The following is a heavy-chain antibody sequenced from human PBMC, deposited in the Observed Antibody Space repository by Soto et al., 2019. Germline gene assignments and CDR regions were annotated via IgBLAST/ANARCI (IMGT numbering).Heavy chain of an antibody. D-gene: IGHD3-22*01. Sequence: GGSLRLSCAASGFTFSSYAMSWVRQAPGKRLEWVSAISGSGGSTYYADSVKGRFTISRDNSKNTLYLQMNSLRAEDTAVYYCAKDPRGGYYSDYWGQGTLVTVSS. CDR3: AKDPRGGYYSDY. CDR2: ISGSGGST. J-gene: IGHJ4*02. V-gene: IGHV3-23*01. CDR1: GFTFSSYA.